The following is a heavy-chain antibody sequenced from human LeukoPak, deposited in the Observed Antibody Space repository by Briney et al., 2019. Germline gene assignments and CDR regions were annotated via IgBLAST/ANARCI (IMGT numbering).Heavy chain of an antibody. CDR2: IWYDGSNK. D-gene: IGHD2-2*02. V-gene: IGHV3-33*01. J-gene: IGHJ3*02. CDR3: ARGSDQLLYKEDAFDI. CDR1: GFTFSSYG. Sequence: GRSLRLSCAASGFTFSSYGMHWVRQAPGKGLEWVAVIWYDGSNKYYADSVKGRFTISRDNSKNTLYLQMNSLRAEDTAVYYCARGSDQLLYKEDAFDIWGQGTMVTVSS.